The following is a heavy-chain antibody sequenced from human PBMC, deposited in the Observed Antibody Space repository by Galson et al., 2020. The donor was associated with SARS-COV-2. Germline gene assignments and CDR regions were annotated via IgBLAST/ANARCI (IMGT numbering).Heavy chain of an antibody. J-gene: IGHJ4*02. V-gene: IGHV1-18*04. CDR1: GYTFTSYG. D-gene: IGHD2-2*01. CDR2: ISAYNGNT. Sequence: GESLKISCKASGYTFTSYGISWVRQAPGQGLEWMGWISAYNGNTNYAQKLQGRVTMTTDTSKSTAYMELRSLRSDDTAVYYWALFQLLTDSFDYWGQGTLVTVSS. CDR3: ALFQLLTDSFDY.